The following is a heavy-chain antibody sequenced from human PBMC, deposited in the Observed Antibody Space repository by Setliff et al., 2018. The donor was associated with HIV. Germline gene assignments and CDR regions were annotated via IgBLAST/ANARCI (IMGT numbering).Heavy chain of an antibody. CDR3: ARVRFNFDNVRCFDL. J-gene: IGHJ2*01. D-gene: IGHD1-20*01. CDR1: RGSFSHYY. CDR2: INQERTT. Sequence: SETLSLTCAVYRGSFSHYYWTWIRQPPGKGLEWIAEINQERTTFYNPSLKSRVTMSLDTSRNEVSLRLSSVTAADTATYFCARVRFNFDNVRCFDLWGPGTLVTVTS. V-gene: IGHV4-34*01.